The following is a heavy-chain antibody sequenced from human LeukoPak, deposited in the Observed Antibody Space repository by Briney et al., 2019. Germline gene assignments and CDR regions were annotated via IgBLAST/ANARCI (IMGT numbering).Heavy chain of an antibody. D-gene: IGHD3-10*01. CDR1: GFTFSSYA. Sequence: PGGSLGLSCAASGFTFSSYAMHWVRQAPGKGLEWVAVISYDGSNKYYADSVKGRFTISRDNSKNTLYLQMNSLRAEDTAVYYCARDRVYYYGSGSYYTWLLAGRYYYYYGMDVWGQGTTVTVSS. J-gene: IGHJ6*02. V-gene: IGHV3-30-3*01. CDR2: ISYDGSNK. CDR3: ARDRVYYYGSGSYYTWLLAGRYYYYYGMDV.